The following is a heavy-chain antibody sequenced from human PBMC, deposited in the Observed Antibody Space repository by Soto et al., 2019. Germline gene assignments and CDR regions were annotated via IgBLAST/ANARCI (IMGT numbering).Heavy chain of an antibody. J-gene: IGHJ4*02. CDR1: GYTFTSYG. CDR3: ARSSQITLAYCGGDCYSFDY. D-gene: IGHD2-21*02. V-gene: IGHV1-18*01. Sequence: QVQLVQSGAEVKKPGASVKVSCKASGYTFTSYGISWVRQAPGQGLEWMGWISAYNGNTNYAQKLQGRVTMTTDTSTSTDYMELMSLRSDDTAVYYCARSSQITLAYCGGDCYSFDYWGQGTLVTVSS. CDR2: ISAYNGNT.